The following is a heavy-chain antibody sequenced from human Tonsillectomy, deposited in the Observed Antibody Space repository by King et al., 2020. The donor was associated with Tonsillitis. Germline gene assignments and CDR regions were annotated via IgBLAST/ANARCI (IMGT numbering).Heavy chain of an antibody. CDR3: TGAVVATGGVFDI. Sequence: LQLQESGPGLVKPSETLSLTCTVSGGSINNSNYYWGWIRQSPGKGLEWIGIIYYGGSTYYNPSVKSRVTRSIDASKNQFSLRLSSVTAADPAVYYCTGAVVATGGVFDIWGQGTLVTVSS. D-gene: IGHD2-15*01. J-gene: IGHJ3*02. CDR2: IYYGGST. CDR1: GGSINNSNYY. V-gene: IGHV4-39*01.